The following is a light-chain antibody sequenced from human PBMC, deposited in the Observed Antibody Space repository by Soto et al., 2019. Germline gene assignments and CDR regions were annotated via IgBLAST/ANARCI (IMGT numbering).Light chain of an antibody. CDR1: QSVSSNY. CDR3: QQYGNSLLT. Sequence: EIVLTQSPGTLSLSPGERATLSCRASQSVSSNYLAWYQQKPGQAPRLLNYGASIRAPGIPDRFSGSGSGTDFTLTIRRLEPEDFAVYYCQQYGNSLLTFGGGTKVEIK. J-gene: IGKJ4*01. V-gene: IGKV3-20*01. CDR2: GAS.